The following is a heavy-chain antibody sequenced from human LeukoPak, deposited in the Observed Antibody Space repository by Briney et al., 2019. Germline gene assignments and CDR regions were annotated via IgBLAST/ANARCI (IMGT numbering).Heavy chain of an antibody. D-gene: IGHD7-27*01. CDR1: GFTFSSYE. V-gene: IGHV3-48*03. CDR3: ASRTGDPNYYYYYYMDV. CDR2: ISGSGSTI. Sequence: GGSLRLSCAASGFTFSSYEMNWVRQAPGKGLEWVSYISGSGSTIYYADSVKGRFTISRDNAKNSLYLQMNSLRAEDTAVYYCASRTGDPNYYYYYYMDVWGKGTTVTISS. J-gene: IGHJ6*03.